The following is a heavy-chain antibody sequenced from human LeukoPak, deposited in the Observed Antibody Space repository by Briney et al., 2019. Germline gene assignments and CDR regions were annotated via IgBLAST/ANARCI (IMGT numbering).Heavy chain of an antibody. Sequence: SPTLSLTCAISGDSVSSNSAAWNWIRQSPSKGLEWLGRTYYRSKWYNDYAVSLKGRITINPDTSKNQFSLQLNSVTPEDTAVYYCARAPSWGYYYFDLWGRGTLVTVSS. CDR3: ARAPSWGYYYFDL. J-gene: IGHJ2*01. CDR2: TYYRSKWYN. V-gene: IGHV6-1*01. D-gene: IGHD2-2*01. CDR1: GDSVSSNSAA.